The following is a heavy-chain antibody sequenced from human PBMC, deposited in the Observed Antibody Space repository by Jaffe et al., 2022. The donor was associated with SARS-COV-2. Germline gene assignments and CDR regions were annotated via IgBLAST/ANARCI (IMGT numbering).Heavy chain of an antibody. Sequence: EVQLLESGGGLVQPGGSLKLSCAASGFTFSTYAMSWVRQAPGKGLEWVSGISGSGDRTYYADSVKGRFTISRDNSKNTLYLQMNSLRAEDTAVFYCATPPIHFYAMDVWGQGTTVTVSS. J-gene: IGHJ6*02. CDR3: ATPPIHFYAMDV. CDR1: GFTFSTYA. D-gene: IGHD3-3*02. CDR2: ISGSGDRT. V-gene: IGHV3-23*01.